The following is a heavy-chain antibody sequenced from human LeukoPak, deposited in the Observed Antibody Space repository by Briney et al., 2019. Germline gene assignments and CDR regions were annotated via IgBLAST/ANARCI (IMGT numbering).Heavy chain of an antibody. CDR2: ISSSSSYT. D-gene: IGHD6-19*01. V-gene: IGHV3-11*06. J-gene: IGHJ3*02. CDR1: GVTFSDYY. CDR3: ARDEQWINYAFDI. Sequence: GGSLRLSCAASGVTFSDYYMSWIRQAPGKGLEWVSYISSSSSYTNYADSVKGRFTISRDNAKNSLYLQMNSLRAEDTAVYYCARDEQWINYAFDIWGQGTMVTVSS.